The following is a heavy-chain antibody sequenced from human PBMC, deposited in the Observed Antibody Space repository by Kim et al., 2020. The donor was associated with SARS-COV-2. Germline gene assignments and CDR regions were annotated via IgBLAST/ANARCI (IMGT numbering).Heavy chain of an antibody. V-gene: IGHV3-66*01. Sequence: GGSLRLSCAASGFTVSSNYMSWLRQAPGKGLEWLSVIYSGDKTYYVESVKGRLTISRDNSKYTLYLQMSSLRVEDTAVYYCAKNLAAAGVVWGQGTLVT. J-gene: IGHJ4*02. CDR1: GFTVSSNY. D-gene: IGHD6-13*01. CDR2: IYSGDKT. CDR3: AKNLAAAGVV.